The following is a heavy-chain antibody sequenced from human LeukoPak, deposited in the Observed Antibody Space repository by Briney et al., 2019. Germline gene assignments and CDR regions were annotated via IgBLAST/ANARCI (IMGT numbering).Heavy chain of an antibody. J-gene: IGHJ4*02. Sequence: ASVKVSCKAPGYTFTSYYMHWVRQAPGQGLEWVGIINPSVGSTSYAPKLQGRVTMTRDTSTNTVYMELSSLRSEDTAVYYCARDGPDYGGNSGPSYWGQGTLVTVSS. V-gene: IGHV1-46*04. CDR1: GYTFTSYY. CDR3: ARDGPDYGGNSGPSY. CDR2: INPSVGST. D-gene: IGHD4-23*01.